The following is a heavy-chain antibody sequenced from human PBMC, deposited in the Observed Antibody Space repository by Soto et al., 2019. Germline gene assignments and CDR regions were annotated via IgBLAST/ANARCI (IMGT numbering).Heavy chain of an antibody. CDR3: AKARGSSTPAPGSY. Sequence: GGSMRLSCSASGFTFSSYAMSWVRQAPGKGLEWVSVISGSGGDTYYADSVKGRFTISRDNSKNTLSLQMNSLRAEDTAVYYCAKARGSSTPAPGSYWGQGTLVTVSS. J-gene: IGHJ1*01. V-gene: IGHV3-23*01. D-gene: IGHD2-2*01. CDR1: GFTFSSYA. CDR2: ISGSGGDT.